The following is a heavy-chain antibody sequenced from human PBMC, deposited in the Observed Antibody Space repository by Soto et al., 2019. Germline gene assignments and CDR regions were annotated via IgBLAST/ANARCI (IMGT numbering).Heavy chain of an antibody. CDR2: LTPSGGET. CDR3: AHPRGYGVFDAYDI. D-gene: IGHD4-17*01. Sequence: GGSLRLSCVASGFTFSTYAMSWVRQAPGKGLEWVSALTPSGGETYYADSVKGRFTISRDNSMNALYLQMNSLRIEDTAVYFCAHPRGYGVFDAYDIWGQGTMVTVSS. V-gene: IGHV3-23*01. CDR1: GFTFSTYA. J-gene: IGHJ3*02.